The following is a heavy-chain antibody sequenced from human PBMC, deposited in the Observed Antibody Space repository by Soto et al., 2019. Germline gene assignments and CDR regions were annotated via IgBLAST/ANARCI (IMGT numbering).Heavy chain of an antibody. V-gene: IGHV4-34*01. Sequence: SETQSLTYAVYGGSFSGYYGSWIRQPPGKGLEWIGEINHSGSTNYNPSLKSRVTISVDTSKNQFSLKLSSVTAADTAVYYCARSDIVVVVAAPRYYYGMDVWGQGTTVTVSS. CDR2: INHSGST. D-gene: IGHD2-15*01. CDR1: GGSFSGYY. CDR3: ARSDIVVVVAAPRYYYGMDV. J-gene: IGHJ6*02.